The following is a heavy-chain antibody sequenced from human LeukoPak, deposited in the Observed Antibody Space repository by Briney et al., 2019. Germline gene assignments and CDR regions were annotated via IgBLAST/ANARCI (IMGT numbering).Heavy chain of an antibody. CDR1: GFGFSVYW. V-gene: IGHV3-74*01. D-gene: IGHD5-18*01. Sequence: GGSLRLSCAASGFGFSVYWMHWVRQAPGKGLVWVAHINEDGTSASHADSVKGRFTISRDNAKNTLCLEMNSLTVEDTAVYYCARVPTNSYGFGQWGQGSLVTVSS. CDR2: INEDGTSA. CDR3: ARVPTNSYGFGQ. J-gene: IGHJ4*02.